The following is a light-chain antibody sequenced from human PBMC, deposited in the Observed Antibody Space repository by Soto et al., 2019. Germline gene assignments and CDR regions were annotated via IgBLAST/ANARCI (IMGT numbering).Light chain of an antibody. J-gene: IGKJ1*01. CDR3: QQYGSSPWT. CDR1: QSVSSSY. V-gene: IGKV3-20*01. Sequence: EIGLTQSPGTLSFSPGERATLSCRARQSVSSSYLAWYQQKPGQAPRLLIYGASSRATGIPDRFSGSGSGTDFTLTISRLEPEDFAVYYCQQYGSSPWTFGQGTKVEIK. CDR2: GAS.